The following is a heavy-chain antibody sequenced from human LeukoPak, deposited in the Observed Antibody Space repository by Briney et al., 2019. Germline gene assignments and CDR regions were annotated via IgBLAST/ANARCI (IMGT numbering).Heavy chain of an antibody. V-gene: IGHV3-74*01. CDR1: GFTFSHYW. J-gene: IGHJ4*02. D-gene: IGHD5/OR15-5a*01. Sequence: PGGSLRLSCAVSGFTFSHYWMHWVRQAPGEGLVWVSRINSDGSITGYADSVKGRFTISRDNAKNTLYLQMNSLRAEDTAVYYCAREYSTIDCWGRGTLVTVSS. CDR2: INSDGSIT. CDR3: AREYSTIDC.